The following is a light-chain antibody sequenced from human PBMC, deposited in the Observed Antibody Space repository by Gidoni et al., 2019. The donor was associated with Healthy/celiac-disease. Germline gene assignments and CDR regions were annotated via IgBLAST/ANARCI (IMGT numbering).Light chain of an antibody. CDR3: MQALQTPPAYT. J-gene: IGKJ2*01. Sequence: TVMTQSPLSLSVTPGEPASISCRSSQSLLHSNGYNYLDWYLQKPGQSPQLLIYLGSNRASGVPDRFSGSGSGTDFTLKISRVEAEDVGVYYCMQALQTPPAYTFGQGTKLEIK. V-gene: IGKV2-28*01. CDR2: LGS. CDR1: QSLLHSNGYNY.